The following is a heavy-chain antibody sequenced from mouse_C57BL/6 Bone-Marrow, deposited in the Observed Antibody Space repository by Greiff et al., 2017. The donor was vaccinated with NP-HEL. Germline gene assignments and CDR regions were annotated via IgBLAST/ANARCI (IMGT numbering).Heavy chain of an antibody. J-gene: IGHJ3*01. CDR2: ILPGSGST. D-gene: IGHD1-3*01. CDR3: ARGGXLTTWFAY. V-gene: IGHV1-9*01. Sequence: LMEPGASVKLSCKATGYTFTGYWIEWVKQRPGHGLEWIGEILPGSGSTNYNEKFKGKATFTADTSSNTAYMQLSSLTSEDSAVYYCARGGXLTTWFAYWGQGTLVTVSA. CDR1: GYTFTGYW.